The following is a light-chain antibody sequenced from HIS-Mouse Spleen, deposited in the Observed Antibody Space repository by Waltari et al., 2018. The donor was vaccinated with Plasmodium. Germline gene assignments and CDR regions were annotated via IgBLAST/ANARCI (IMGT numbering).Light chain of an antibody. Sequence: QSVLTQPPSASGTPGQRVTITCSGSSSHIGINYVSWYQQLPGTAPKLLIYRNNQRPSGVPDRFSGSKSGTSASLAISGLRSEDEADYYCAAWDDSLSGWVFGGGTKLTVL. CDR1: SSHIGINY. CDR3: AAWDDSLSGWV. V-gene: IGLV1-47*01. J-gene: IGLJ3*02. CDR2: RNN.